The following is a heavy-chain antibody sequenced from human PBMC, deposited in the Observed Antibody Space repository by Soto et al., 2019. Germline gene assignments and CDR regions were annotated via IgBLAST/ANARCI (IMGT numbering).Heavy chain of an antibody. Sequence: PGGSLRLSCAGSGFTFSSYSMNWVRQAPGKGLEWVSSISSGSSYMYYADSVKGRFTVSRDNSKNTLYLQMNSLRAEDTAVYYCVRDGAAYSRCPLWFGPWGQGTLVTVSS. CDR3: VRDGAAYSRCPLWFGP. CDR1: GFTFSSYS. J-gene: IGHJ5*02. D-gene: IGHD6-13*01. CDR2: ISSGSSYM. V-gene: IGHV3-21*01.